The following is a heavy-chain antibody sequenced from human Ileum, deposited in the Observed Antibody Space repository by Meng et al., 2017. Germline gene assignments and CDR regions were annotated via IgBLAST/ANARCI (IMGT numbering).Heavy chain of an antibody. CDR3: ARANYYDSSGYYFDY. CDR1: GFMFSNYW. Sequence: GGSLRLSCAASGFMFSNYWTHWVRQVPGKGLVWVSRIHSDGSITNYADSVKGRFTISRDNAKNTLYLQMNSLRADDTAIYYCARANYYDSSGYYFDYWGQGTLVTVSS. J-gene: IGHJ4*02. V-gene: IGHV3-74*01. D-gene: IGHD3-22*01. CDR2: IHSDGSIT.